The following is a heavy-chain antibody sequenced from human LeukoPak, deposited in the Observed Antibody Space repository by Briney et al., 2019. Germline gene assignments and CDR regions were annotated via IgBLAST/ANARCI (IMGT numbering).Heavy chain of an antibody. D-gene: IGHD5-12*01. CDR3: ARVTSGYDY. J-gene: IGHJ4*02. CDR2: ISSHGGST. CDR1: GFTFSGYA. Sequence: PGGSLRLSCAASGFTFSGYAMHWVRQAPGKGLEYVSAISSHGGSTYYANSVKGRFTISRDNSKNTLNLQMGSLRTEDMAVYYCARVTSGYDYWGQGTLVTVSS. V-gene: IGHV3-64*01.